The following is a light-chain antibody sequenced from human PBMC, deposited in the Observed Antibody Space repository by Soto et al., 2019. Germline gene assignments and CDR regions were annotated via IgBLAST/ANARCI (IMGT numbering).Light chain of an antibody. CDR3: QQYNNWPIT. J-gene: IGKJ3*01. CDR2: GAS. CDR1: QSVSSN. V-gene: IGKV3-15*01. Sequence: EIVMTQSPATLSVSPGERATLSCRASQSVSSNLAWYQQKPGQAPRLLIYGASTRATGIPARFSGSGSGTEFTLTCSSLQSEDLAVFYCQQYNNWPITFGPGTKVDIK.